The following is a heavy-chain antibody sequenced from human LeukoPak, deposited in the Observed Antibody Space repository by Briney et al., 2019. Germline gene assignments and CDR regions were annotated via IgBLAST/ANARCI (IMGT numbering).Heavy chain of an antibody. CDR3: AKDRVAVAEVDWFDP. V-gene: IGHV3-23*01. CDR1: GFTFSSYA. D-gene: IGHD6-19*01. J-gene: IGHJ5*02. CDR2: ISGSGGST. Sequence: PGGSLRLSCAASGFTFSSYAMSWVRQAPGKGLEWVSAISGSGGSTYYADSVKGRSTISRDNSKNTLYLQMNSLRAEDTAVYYCAKDRVAVAEVDWFDPWGQGTLVTVSS.